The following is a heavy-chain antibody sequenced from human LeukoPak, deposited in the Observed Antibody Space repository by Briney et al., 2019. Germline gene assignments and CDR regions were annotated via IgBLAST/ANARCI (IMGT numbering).Heavy chain of an antibody. CDR3: ARDYVDTAMVFDH. J-gene: IGHJ4*02. V-gene: IGHV3-21*01. CDR1: GFTFSSYS. Sequence: GGSLRLSCAASGFTFSSYSMNWVRQAPGKGLEWVSSISSSSSYIYYADSVKGRFTISRDNAKNSLYLQMNSLRAEDTAVYYCARDYVDTAMVFDHWGQGTLVTVSS. CDR2: ISSSSSYI. D-gene: IGHD5-18*01.